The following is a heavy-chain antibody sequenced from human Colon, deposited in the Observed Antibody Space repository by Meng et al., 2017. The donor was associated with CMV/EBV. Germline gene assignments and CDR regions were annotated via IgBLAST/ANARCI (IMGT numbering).Heavy chain of an antibody. CDR3: ARGRWGP. CDR1: GFTFSSYE. Sequence: GGSLRLSCRTSGFTFSSYEMNWVRQTPEKGLEWVAHIDSDGTIKYYAESVQGRFTISRDNAKGSLYLQMNSLRVDDTALYYCARGRWGPWGHGTLVTVSS. V-gene: IGHV3-48*03. D-gene: IGHD4-23*01. J-gene: IGHJ5*02. CDR2: IDSDGTIK.